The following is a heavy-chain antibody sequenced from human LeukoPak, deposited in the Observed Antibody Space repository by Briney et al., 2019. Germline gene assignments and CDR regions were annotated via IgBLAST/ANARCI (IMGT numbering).Heavy chain of an antibody. D-gene: IGHD2-15*01. CDR1: GGSISGSSYY. Sequence: PSETLSLTCNVSGGSISGSSYYWGWIRQPPGKGLERIGSIFYSGSNYYSPSLKSRVTISVDTSKNQFSLKLSSVTAADTAVYYCARGAGWGFDPWGQGTLVTVSS. J-gene: IGHJ5*02. CDR3: ARGAGWGFDP. V-gene: IGHV4-39*07. CDR2: IFYSGSN.